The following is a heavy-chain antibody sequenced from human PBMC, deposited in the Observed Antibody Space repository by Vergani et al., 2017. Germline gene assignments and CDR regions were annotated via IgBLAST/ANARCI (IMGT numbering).Heavy chain of an antibody. V-gene: IGHV3-53*01. CDR1: GFTVSSNY. Sequence: EVQPVESGGGLIQPGGSLRLSCAASGFTVSSNYMSWVRQAPGKGLEWVSVIYSGGSTYYADSVKGRFTISRDNSKNTLYLQMNSLRAEDTAVYYCARGSYSSSWYGSYYYXMDVWGKGTTVTVSS. CDR3: ARGSYSSSWYGSYYYXMDV. D-gene: IGHD6-13*01. J-gene: IGHJ6*03. CDR2: IYSGGST.